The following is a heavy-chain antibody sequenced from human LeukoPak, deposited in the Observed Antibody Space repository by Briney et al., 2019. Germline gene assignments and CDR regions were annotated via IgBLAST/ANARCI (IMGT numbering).Heavy chain of an antibody. J-gene: IGHJ6*02. CDR3: ARDSMHPAYCGGDCYGSYYYGMDV. Sequence: GGSLRLSCAASGFTFSSYAMHWVRQAPGKGLERVAVISYDGSNKYYADSVKGRFTISRDNSKNTLYLQMNSLRAEDTAVYYCARDSMHPAYCGGDCYGSYYYGMDVWGQGTTVTVSS. CDR1: GFTFSSYA. V-gene: IGHV3-30-3*01. CDR2: ISYDGSNK. D-gene: IGHD2-21*02.